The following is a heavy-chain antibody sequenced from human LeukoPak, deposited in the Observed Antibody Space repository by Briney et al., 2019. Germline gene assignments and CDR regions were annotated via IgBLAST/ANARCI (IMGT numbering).Heavy chain of an antibody. Sequence: ASVKVSCKASGYTFTSYGISWVRQAPGQGLEWMGWISAYNGNTNYAQKLQGRVTVTTDTSTSTAYMELRSLRSDDTAVYYCARGYPGTTSTGGFDLWGRGTLVTVSS. V-gene: IGHV1-18*01. CDR1: GYTFTSYG. D-gene: IGHD1-1*01. J-gene: IGHJ2*01. CDR2: ISAYNGNT. CDR3: ARGYPGTTSTGGFDL.